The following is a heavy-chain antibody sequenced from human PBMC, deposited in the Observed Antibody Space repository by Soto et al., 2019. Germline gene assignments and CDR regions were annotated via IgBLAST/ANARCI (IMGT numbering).Heavy chain of an antibody. CDR2: INHSGST. V-gene: IGHV4-34*01. D-gene: IGHD6-19*01. Sequence: SETLSLTCAVYGGSFSDYYWSWIRQAPGKKLEWIGDINHSGSTSYNPFLKGRLTMSVDSSKSQFSLKVNSVTAADTAVYYCARMGSGTFYSHDAFHIWGQGTKVT. CDR3: ARMGSGTFYSHDAFHI. J-gene: IGHJ3*02. CDR1: GGSFSDYY.